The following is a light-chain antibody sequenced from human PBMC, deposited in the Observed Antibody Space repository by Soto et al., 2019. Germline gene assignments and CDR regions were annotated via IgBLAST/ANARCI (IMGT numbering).Light chain of an antibody. V-gene: IGLV3-21*02. J-gene: IGLJ1*01. Sequence: VLTQPPSVSVAPGQTARISCGGSNIESKSVHWYQVRPGQAPRLVVYDDNDRPSGIPERFSGTNSGNTATLTISGLQAEDEADYYCSSYTSSSTLYVFGTGTKLTVL. CDR3: SSYTSSSTLYV. CDR1: NIESKS. CDR2: DDN.